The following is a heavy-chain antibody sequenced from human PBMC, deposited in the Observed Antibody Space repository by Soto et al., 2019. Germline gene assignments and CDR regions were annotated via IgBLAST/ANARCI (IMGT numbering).Heavy chain of an antibody. CDR3: ARIGREEAYVWGSYRSPLDY. D-gene: IGHD3-16*02. V-gene: IGHV1-69*01. CDR1: GGTFSSYA. Sequence: QVQLVQSGAEVKKPGSSVKLSCNASGGTFSSYAISWVRQAPGQGLEWMGGIIPIFGTANYAQTFQGRVTITADESTSAAYMELSSLRSEDTDVYYCARIGREEAYVWGSYRSPLDYWGQGTLVTV. CDR2: IIPIFGTA. J-gene: IGHJ4*02.